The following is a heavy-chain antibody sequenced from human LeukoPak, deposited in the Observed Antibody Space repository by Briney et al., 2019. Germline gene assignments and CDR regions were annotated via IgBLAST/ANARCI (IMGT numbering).Heavy chain of an antibody. J-gene: IGHJ1*01. D-gene: IGHD6-19*01. V-gene: IGHV3-7*01. CDR3: ARGDGRGRSDGAT. Sequence: GGSLRLSCAASGFNFNSYMGWVRQAPEDGLEWVAIINRDETDIYYVDSVKGRFTFSRDNAKSSLFLEMNSLRVEDTGVYYCARGDGRGRSDGATWGPGTLVTVSS. CDR1: GFNFNSY. CDR2: INRDETDI.